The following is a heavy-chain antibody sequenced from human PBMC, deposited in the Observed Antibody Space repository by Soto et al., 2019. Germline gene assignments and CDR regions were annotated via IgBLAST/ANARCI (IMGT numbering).Heavy chain of an antibody. D-gene: IGHD4-17*01. J-gene: IGHJ6*02. CDR2: IDPSDSYT. Sequence: PGESLKISCKGSGYSFTSYWISWVRQMPGKGLEWMGRIDPSDSYTNYSPSFQGHVTISADKSISTAYLQWSSLKASDTAMYYFARFPTVVTYYYYGMDVWGQGTTVTVSS. CDR3: ARFPTVVTYYYYGMDV. V-gene: IGHV5-10-1*01. CDR1: GYSFTSYW.